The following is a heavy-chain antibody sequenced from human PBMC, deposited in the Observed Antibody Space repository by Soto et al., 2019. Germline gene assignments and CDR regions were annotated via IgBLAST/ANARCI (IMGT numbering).Heavy chain of an antibody. CDR3: ARLGYCSGGSCYGPYYFDY. V-gene: IGHV4-30-2*01. Sequence: SETLSLTCAFSVGSISSGGYSWSWIRQPPGKGLEWIGYIYHSGSTYYNPSLKSRVTISVDRSKNQFSLKLSSVTAADTAVYYCARLGYCSGGSCYGPYYFDYWGQGTLVTVSS. CDR2: IYHSGST. J-gene: IGHJ4*02. D-gene: IGHD2-15*01. CDR1: VGSISSGGYS.